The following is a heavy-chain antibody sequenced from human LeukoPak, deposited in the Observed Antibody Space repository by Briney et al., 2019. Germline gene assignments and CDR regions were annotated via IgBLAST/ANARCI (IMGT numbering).Heavy chain of an antibody. D-gene: IGHD2-2*02. J-gene: IGHJ5*02. CDR2: INPNSGGT. CDR3: ARAPIVVVPAAIRCWFDP. V-gene: IGHV1-2*02. CDR1: GYTFTGYY. Sequence: ASVKVSCKASGYTFTGYYMHWVRQAPGQGLEWMGWINPNSGGTNYAQKFQGGVTMTRDTSISTAYMELSRLRSDDTAVYYCARAPIVVVPAAIRCWFDPWGQGTLVTVSS.